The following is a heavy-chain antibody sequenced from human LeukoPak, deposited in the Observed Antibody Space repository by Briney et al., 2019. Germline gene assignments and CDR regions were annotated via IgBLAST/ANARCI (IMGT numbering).Heavy chain of an antibody. D-gene: IGHD3-9*01. Sequence: GGSLRLSCAASGFTFDDYAMHWVRQAPGKGLEWVSGISWNSGSIGYADSVKGRFTISRDNAKNSLYLQMNSLRAEDTALYYCAKDIAGYFEASDYWGQGTLVTVSS. CDR3: AKDIAGYFEASDY. V-gene: IGHV3-9*01. CDR2: ISWNSGSI. CDR1: GFTFDDYA. J-gene: IGHJ4*02.